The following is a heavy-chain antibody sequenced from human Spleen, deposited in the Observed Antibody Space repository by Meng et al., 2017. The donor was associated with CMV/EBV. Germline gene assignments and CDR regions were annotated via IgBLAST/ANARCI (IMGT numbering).Heavy chain of an antibody. CDR2: INPHGDVT. V-gene: IGHV1-2*02. CDR1: GFPFTGYY. Sequence: CRASGFPFTGYYIHWVRQAPGQGLEWVGWINPHGDVTKYGQHFQGRVTMTRDTSTSSAYLELASLRSDDTAVYFCTRRPLGSTNPFDSWGQGTLVTVSS. J-gene: IGHJ4*02. D-gene: IGHD1-26*01. CDR3: TRRPLGSTNPFDS.